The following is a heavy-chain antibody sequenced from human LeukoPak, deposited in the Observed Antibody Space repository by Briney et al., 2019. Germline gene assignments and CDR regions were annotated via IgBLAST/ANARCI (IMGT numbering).Heavy chain of an antibody. V-gene: IGHV1-2*06. Sequence: GASVKVSCKASGYTFTGYYMHWVRQAPGQGLEWMGRINPNSGGTNYAQKFQGRVTMTRDTSISTDYIELSRLRSDDTAVYYCATSILVVVDTHAFDIWGQGTMVTVS. D-gene: IGHD3-22*01. CDR2: INPNSGGT. CDR3: ATSILVVVDTHAFDI. CDR1: GYTFTGYY. J-gene: IGHJ3*02.